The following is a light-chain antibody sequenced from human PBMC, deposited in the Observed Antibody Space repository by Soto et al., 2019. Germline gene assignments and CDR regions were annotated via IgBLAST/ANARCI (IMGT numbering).Light chain of an antibody. V-gene: IGLV1-40*01. J-gene: IGLJ2*01. Sequence: QSALTQPPSVSGAPGQRVTISCTGSSSNIGAGYDVHWYQQLPGTAPKLLIFGNTNRPSGVPDRFSGSKSDTSASLAITGLQAEDEADYYCQSYDSSLNGVVFGGGTKVTVL. CDR3: QSYDSSLNGVV. CDR1: SSNIGAGYD. CDR2: GNT.